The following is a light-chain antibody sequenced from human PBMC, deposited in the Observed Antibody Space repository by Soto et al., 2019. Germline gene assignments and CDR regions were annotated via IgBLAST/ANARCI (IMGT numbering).Light chain of an antibody. CDR1: QTVARSF. Sequence: EIVLTQSPGTLSLSPGERATLSCRASQTVARSFLGWYQQKPGQAPRLLIYGASYRAAGIPDRFSGSGSGTDFSLPISSLEPEDCAVYYYQQYGSSTPFIFGAGTKVEIK. V-gene: IGKV3-20*01. J-gene: IGKJ4*01. CDR2: GAS. CDR3: QQYGSSTPFI.